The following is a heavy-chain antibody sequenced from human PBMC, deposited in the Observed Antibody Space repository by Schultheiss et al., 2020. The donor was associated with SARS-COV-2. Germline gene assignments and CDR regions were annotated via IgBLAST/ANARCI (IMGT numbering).Heavy chain of an antibody. V-gene: IGHV3-30*03. CDR3: ARWFNNDYGDL. CDR1: GFTFGSYG. D-gene: IGHD4/OR15-4a*01. J-gene: IGHJ5*02. Sequence: GGSLRLSCAASGFTFGSYGMHWVRQPPGKGLEWVAVISYDGSNKYYADSVKGRFTISRDNAKNSLYLQMNSLRAEDTAVYYCARWFNNDYGDLWGQGTVVTVSS. CDR2: ISYDGSNK.